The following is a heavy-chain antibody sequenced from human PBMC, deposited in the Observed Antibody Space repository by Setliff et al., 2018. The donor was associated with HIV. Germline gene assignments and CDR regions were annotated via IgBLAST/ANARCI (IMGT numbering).Heavy chain of an antibody. J-gene: IGHJ4*02. Sequence: ASVKVSCKASGGTFSDFRINWVRQATGQGLEWMGRMNPNSGNTEYAQQFQGRVTMTRNTSISTAYMELSSLRSEDTAIYYCARGHSGNDYWGQGTLVTVSS. D-gene: IGHD1-1*01. CDR1: GGTFSDFR. CDR2: MNPNSGNT. CDR3: ARGHSGNDY. V-gene: IGHV1-8*02.